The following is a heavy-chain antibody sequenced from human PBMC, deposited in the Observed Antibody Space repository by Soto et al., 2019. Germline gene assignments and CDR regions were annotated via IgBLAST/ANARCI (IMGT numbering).Heavy chain of an antibody. V-gene: IGHV3-23*01. CDR1: GFTFSSYA. CDR3: AKDRGCSGGSCYSSRYNAFDI. Sequence: PGGSLRLSCAASGFTFSSYAMSWVRQAPGKGLEWVSAISGSGGSTYYADSVKGRFTISRDNSKNTLYLQMNSLRAEDTAVYYCAKDRGCSGGSCYSSRYNAFDIWGQGTMVTVSS. J-gene: IGHJ3*02. D-gene: IGHD2-15*01. CDR2: ISGSGGST.